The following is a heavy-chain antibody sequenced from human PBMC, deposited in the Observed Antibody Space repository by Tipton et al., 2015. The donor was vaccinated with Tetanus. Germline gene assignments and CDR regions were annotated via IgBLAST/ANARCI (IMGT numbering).Heavy chain of an antibody. Sequence: LRLSCVASGFTFNTYAMQWVRLAPGKGLEWVAYIFHSGSTNYSPSLKSRVAISMDTSKNQISLKLSSVTAADTAVYYCARRSYCSSSRCFDAFDLWGQGTMVTVSS. CDR3: ARRSYCSSSRCFDAFDL. CDR1: GFTFNTYA. V-gene: IGHV4-59*13. J-gene: IGHJ3*01. D-gene: IGHD2-2*01. CDR2: IFHSGST.